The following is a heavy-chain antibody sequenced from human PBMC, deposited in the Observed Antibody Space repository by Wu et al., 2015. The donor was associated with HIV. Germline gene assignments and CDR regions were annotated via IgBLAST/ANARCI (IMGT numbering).Heavy chain of an antibody. CDR2: INPNSGGT. Sequence: QVQLVQSGAEVKKPGASVKVSCKASGYTFTGYYMHWVRQAPGQGLEWMGWINPNSGGTNYAQKFQGRVTMTRDTSISTAYMELSRLRSDDTAVYYCARPFPRDTVTKYWYFDLWGRGTLVTVSS. V-gene: IGHV1-2*02. CDR3: ARPFPRDTVTKYWYFDL. CDR1: GYTFTGYY. J-gene: IGHJ2*01. D-gene: IGHD4-11*01.